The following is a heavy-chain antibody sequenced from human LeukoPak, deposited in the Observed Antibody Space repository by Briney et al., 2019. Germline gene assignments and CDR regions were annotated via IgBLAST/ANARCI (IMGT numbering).Heavy chain of an antibody. CDR2: ISYDGSNK. CDR3: AREATTVTTLRGDYYYGMDV. Sequence: SXRLSXXXXXFTFSXYAMHWVRQAPGKGLEWVAVISYDGSNKYYADSVKGRFTISRDNSKNTLYLQMNSLRAEDTAVYYCAREATTVTTLRGDYYYGMDVWGQGTTVTVSS. J-gene: IGHJ6*02. CDR1: XFTFSXYA. D-gene: IGHD4-11*01. V-gene: IGHV3-30-3*01.